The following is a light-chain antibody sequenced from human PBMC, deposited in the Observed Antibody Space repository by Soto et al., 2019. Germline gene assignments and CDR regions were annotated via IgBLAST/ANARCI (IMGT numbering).Light chain of an antibody. CDR1: RSNIGRNF. J-gene: IGLJ3*02. V-gene: IGLV1-47*01. CDR3: AAWDDTLDAQV. Sequence: QPVLTQSPSASGTPGQRVTISCSGSRSNIGRNFAYWYQHVPGTAPRLLIQRNNERPSGVPDRFSGSKSGTSVSLAISGLRSDDEATYNCAAWDDTLDAQVFGGGTKLTVL. CDR2: RNN.